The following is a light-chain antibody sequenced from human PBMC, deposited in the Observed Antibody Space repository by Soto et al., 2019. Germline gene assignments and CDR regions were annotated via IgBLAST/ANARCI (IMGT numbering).Light chain of an antibody. V-gene: IGKV3-20*01. Sequence: EIVLTQSPGTLSLSPGERATLSCRASQSVSSSYLAWYQQKPGQAPRLLIYGASSRATGIPDRFSGSGSGTDFTLTISRLEPEDFAVYYCHQYGSSPPWFTFGPGTKVDIK. CDR2: GAS. CDR1: QSVSSSY. CDR3: HQYGSSPPWFT. J-gene: IGKJ3*01.